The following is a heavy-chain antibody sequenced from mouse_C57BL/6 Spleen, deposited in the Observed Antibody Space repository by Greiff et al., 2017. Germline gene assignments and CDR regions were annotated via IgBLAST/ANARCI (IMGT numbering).Heavy chain of an antibody. CDR3: ARRDSGVRPSCAMDY. D-gene: IGHD2-14*01. CDR2: IDPSDSYT. CDR1: GYTFTSYW. V-gene: IGHV1-50*01. Sequence: QVQLQQPGAELVKPGASVKLSCKASGYTFTSYWMQWVKQRPGQGLEWIGEIDPSDSYTNYNQKFKGKATLTVDTSSSTAYMQLSSLTSEDSAVYYCARRDSGVRPSCAMDYWGQGTSVTVSS. J-gene: IGHJ4*01.